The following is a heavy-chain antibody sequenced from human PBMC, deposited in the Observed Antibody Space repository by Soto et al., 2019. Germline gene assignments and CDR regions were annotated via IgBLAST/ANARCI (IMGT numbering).Heavy chain of an antibody. CDR1: EFTVTSNY. J-gene: IGHJ4*02. D-gene: IGHD2-8*02. CDR2: IYSGGST. CDR3: ARATYCTGGNCLLDY. Sequence: EVQLVESGGGLVQPGGSLRLSCAASEFTVTSNYMSWVRQAPGKGLEWVSVIYSGGSTYYADFVKGRFTISRDNSKNTVYPQMNTLRAEDTAVDYCARATYCTGGNCLLDYWGQGTLVTVCS. V-gene: IGHV3-53*04.